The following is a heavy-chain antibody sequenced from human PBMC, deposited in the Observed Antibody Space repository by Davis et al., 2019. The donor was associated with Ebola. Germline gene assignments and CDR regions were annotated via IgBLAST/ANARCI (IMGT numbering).Heavy chain of an antibody. Sequence: SSVTVSCKASGGSFSNAAYSWVRQAPGQGLEWMGGIIPIFGTANYAQKLQGRVTMTTDTSTSTAYMELRSLRSDDTAVYYCARDPTVTPLDYWGQGTLVTVSS. D-gene: IGHD4-17*01. J-gene: IGHJ4*02. CDR3: ARDPTVTPLDY. V-gene: IGHV1-69*05. CDR1: GGSFSNAA. CDR2: IIPIFGTA.